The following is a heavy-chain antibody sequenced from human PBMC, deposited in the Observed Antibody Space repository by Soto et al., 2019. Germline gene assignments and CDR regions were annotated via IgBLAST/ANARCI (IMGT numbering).Heavy chain of an antibody. V-gene: IGHV1-69*13. Sequence: ASVKVSCPASGGTFSSYAISWVRQAPGQGLEWMGGIIPIFGTANYAQKFQGRVTITADESTSTAYMELSSLRSEDTAVYYCARDLTRDVQFYYYDSRVDYWNYYYYGMVCWGQGLTDTVSS. CDR2: IIPIFGTA. D-gene: IGHD3-22*01. J-gene: IGHJ6*02. CDR3: ARDLTRDVQFYYYDSRVDYWNYYYYGMVC. CDR1: GGTFSSYA.